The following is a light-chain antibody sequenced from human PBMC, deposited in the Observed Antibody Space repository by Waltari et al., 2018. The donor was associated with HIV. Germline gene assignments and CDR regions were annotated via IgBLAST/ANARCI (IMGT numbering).Light chain of an antibody. J-gene: IGLJ2*01. CDR3: YSAADKNVL. Sequence: SYELPQPSSVSVSPGPTARITCSGDALAKQYARWYQQKPGQAPILVIYKDTERPSGIPGRFSGSSSGTTVTLTISGAQVEDEADYFCYSAADKNVLFGGGTKLTVL. CDR2: KDT. V-gene: IGLV3-27*01. CDR1: ALAKQY.